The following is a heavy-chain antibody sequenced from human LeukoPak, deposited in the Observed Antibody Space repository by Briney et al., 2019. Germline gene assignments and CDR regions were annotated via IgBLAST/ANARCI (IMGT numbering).Heavy chain of an antibody. CDR3: AKEHDYSNAAPGWGFDS. CDR2: ISGISSHT. D-gene: IGHD4/OR15-4a*01. Sequence: PGGSLRPSCSASRFTFNIYAMSWVRQAPRDWLEWVSCISGISSHTMDADSVRGRFSIARDNTRNTLYLHMNSLRAEDTALYYCAKEHDYSNAAPGWGFDSWGQGTLVTVSS. J-gene: IGHJ4*02. CDR1: RFTFNIYA. V-gene: IGHV3-23*01.